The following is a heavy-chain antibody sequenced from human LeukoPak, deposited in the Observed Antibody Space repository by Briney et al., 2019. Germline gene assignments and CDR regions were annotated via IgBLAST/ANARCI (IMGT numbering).Heavy chain of an antibody. CDR3: ARDYCSSTSCLFDY. CDR2: INPNCGDT. D-gene: IGHD2-2*01. J-gene: IGHJ4*02. Sequence: VASEKVSFKASGYTFTVYHMHWVRQAPGQGLEWVGRINPNCGDTNYSQMFQGRVTMTRDTSISTAYMELSRLRTDDTAVYYCARDYCSSTSCLFDYWGQGTLVTVSS. CDR1: GYTFTVYH. V-gene: IGHV1-2*06.